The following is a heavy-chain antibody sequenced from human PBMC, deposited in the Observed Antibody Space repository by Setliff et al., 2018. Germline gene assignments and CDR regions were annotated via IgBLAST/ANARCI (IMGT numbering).Heavy chain of an antibody. D-gene: IGHD5-18*01. CDR2: AIPMFGST. CDR3: VREGVDTRSSTDYRYYMDV. V-gene: IGHV1-69*05. Sequence: ASVKVSCKASGDTFSSYGISWVRQAPGQGLEWMGGAIPMFGSTSYAQKFQGRVTIITDESTTTAYMELSSLGSEDTAVYYCVREGVDTRSSTDYRYYMDVWGKGTTVTVSS. CDR1: GDTFSSYG. J-gene: IGHJ6*03.